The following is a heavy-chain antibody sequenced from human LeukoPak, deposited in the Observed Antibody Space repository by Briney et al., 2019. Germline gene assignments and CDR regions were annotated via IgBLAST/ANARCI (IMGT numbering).Heavy chain of an antibody. Sequence: GASVKVSCKASGGTFSSYAISWVRQAPGQGLEWMGGIIPIFGTTNYAQTFQGRLTITADESTSTAYKELSSLRSEDTAVYYCARAVVVIANGFDMWGQGTMVTVSS. V-gene: IGHV1-69*13. CDR3: ARAVVVIANGFDM. J-gene: IGHJ3*02. CDR1: GGTFSSYA. D-gene: IGHD2-21*01. CDR2: IIPIFGTT.